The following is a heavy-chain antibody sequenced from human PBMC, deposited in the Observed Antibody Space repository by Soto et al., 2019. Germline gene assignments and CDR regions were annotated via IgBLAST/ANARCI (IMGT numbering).Heavy chain of an antibody. CDR1: GFSFGTYW. J-gene: IGHJ4*02. CDR3: ARDVGPITIFGEALSGYFDF. Sequence: GGSLRLACAVSGFSFGTYWMSWVRQAAGEGLEWLASIKQDGSERYYLDSVKGRFTISRDNAKDSLSLQINSLRGEDTAFYYCARDVGPITIFGEALSGYFDFWGQGTLVTVSS. D-gene: IGHD3-3*01. V-gene: IGHV3-7*03. CDR2: IKQDGSER.